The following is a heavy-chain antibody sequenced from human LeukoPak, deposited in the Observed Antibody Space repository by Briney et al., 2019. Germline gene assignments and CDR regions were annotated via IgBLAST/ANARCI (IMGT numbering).Heavy chain of an antibody. CDR1: GGSISTYY. V-gene: IGHV4-59*01. D-gene: IGHD4-17*01. J-gene: IGHJ2*01. Sequence: SETLSLTCTVSGGSISTYYWSWIRQPPGKGLEWVGSIHYSGRSNSNPSLTGRLTISVDTSKNQFSLKLSSVTASDTAVYYCARDQTTVTTAAWYFDLWGRGTLVTVSS. CDR3: ARDQTTVTTAAWYFDL. CDR2: IHYSGRS.